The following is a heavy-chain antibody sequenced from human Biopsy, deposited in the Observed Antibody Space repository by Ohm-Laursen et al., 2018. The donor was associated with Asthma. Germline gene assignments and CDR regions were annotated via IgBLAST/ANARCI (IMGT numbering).Heavy chain of an antibody. Sequence: SLRLSCTAFGFTFSTSCMTWVRQAPGKGLEWVANIKEDGSEKNYVDSVKGRFTISRDNGKNSLYLQMNSLRAEDTAVYYCARDVDLRSVYWGQGTLVTVSS. CDR3: ARDVDLRSVY. J-gene: IGHJ4*02. CDR2: IKEDGSEK. V-gene: IGHV3-7*05. CDR1: GFTFSTSC. D-gene: IGHD2-15*01.